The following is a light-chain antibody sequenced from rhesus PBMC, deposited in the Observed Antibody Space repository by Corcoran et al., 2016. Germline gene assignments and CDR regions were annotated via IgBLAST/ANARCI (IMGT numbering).Light chain of an antibody. Sequence: DIQMTQSPSSLSASVGDTVTITCRASQGISSWLAWYQQKPGKAPELLIYKASSLQSGVPSRFSGSGYGTDFTLTISSLQSEDFATYYCQQYSSRPDSFGQGTKVEIK. CDR1: QGISSW. J-gene: IGKJ2*01. V-gene: IGKV1-22*01. CDR3: QQYSSRPDS. CDR2: KAS.